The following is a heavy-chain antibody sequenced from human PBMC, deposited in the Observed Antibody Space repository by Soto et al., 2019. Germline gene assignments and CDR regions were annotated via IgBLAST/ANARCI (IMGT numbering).Heavy chain of an antibody. CDR1: GYSFTKYH. J-gene: IGHJ4*02. Sequence: ASVKVSCKASGYSFTKYHMHWVRQAPGQGLEWMGWINPGSGVTNQAQKFQGRVTMTRDTSITTTYMELNSLTSEDTAVYYCAKHSSGSYGPFDYWGQGTLVTVSS. CDR2: INPGSGVT. CDR3: AKHSSGSYGPFDY. D-gene: IGHD5-18*01. V-gene: IGHV1-2*02.